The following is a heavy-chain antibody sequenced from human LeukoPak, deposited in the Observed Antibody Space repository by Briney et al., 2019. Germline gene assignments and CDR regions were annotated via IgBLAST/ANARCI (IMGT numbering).Heavy chain of an antibody. CDR2: INHSEAT. D-gene: IGHD4-17*01. CDR1: GGSFSGYY. V-gene: IGHV4-34*01. Sequence: SETLSLTCAVYGGSFSGYYWSWIRQPPGKGLEWIGEINHSEATNYNPSLKSRVTISVDTSKNQFSLKLSSVTAAGTAVYSCARAPYGDYTYYAMDVWGQGTTVTVS. J-gene: IGHJ6*02. CDR3: ARAPYGDYTYYAMDV.